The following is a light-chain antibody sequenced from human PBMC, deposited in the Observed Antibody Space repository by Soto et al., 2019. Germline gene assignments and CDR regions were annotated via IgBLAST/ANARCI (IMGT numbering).Light chain of an antibody. J-gene: IGKJ1*01. CDR3: QQYGSSRWT. Sequence: EIVLAQSPGTLALSPGERATLSCRASQSVSSNYLAWYQQKPGQAPRLLIYAASSRATGIPDMFSGSGSGTDFTLTISRLEPEDFAVYYWQQYGSSRWTFGQGAKVEV. V-gene: IGKV3-20*01. CDR2: AAS. CDR1: QSVSSNY.